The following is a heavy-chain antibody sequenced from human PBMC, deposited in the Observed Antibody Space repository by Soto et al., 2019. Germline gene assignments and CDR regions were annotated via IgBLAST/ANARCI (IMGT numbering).Heavy chain of an antibody. CDR3: AKPGIAAAGTGGAIEYFQH. Sequence: HPGGSLRLSCAASGFTFSGYGMHWVRQAPGKGLEWVAVISYDGSNKYYADSVKGRFTISRDNSKNTLYLQMNSLRAEDTAVYYCAKPGIAAAGTGGAIEYFQHWGQGTLVTVSS. CDR1: GFTFSGYG. CDR2: ISYDGSNK. J-gene: IGHJ1*01. V-gene: IGHV3-30*18. D-gene: IGHD6-13*01.